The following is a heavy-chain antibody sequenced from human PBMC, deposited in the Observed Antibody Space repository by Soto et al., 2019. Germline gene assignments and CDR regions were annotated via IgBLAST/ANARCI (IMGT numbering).Heavy chain of an antibody. V-gene: IGHV4-4*02. Sequence: SETLSLTCAVSGGSISSSNLWSWVRQPPGKGLEWIGEIYHSGSTNYNPSLKSRVTISVDKSKNQFSLKLSSVTAADTAVYYCASLPATSDFDYWGQGTLVTVSS. CDR1: GGSISSSNL. CDR2: IYHSGST. J-gene: IGHJ4*02. D-gene: IGHD2-2*01. CDR3: ASLPATSDFDY.